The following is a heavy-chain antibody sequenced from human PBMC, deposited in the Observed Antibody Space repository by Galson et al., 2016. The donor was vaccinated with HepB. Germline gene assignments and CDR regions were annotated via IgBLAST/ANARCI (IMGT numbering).Heavy chain of an antibody. J-gene: IGHJ3*02. D-gene: IGHD2-15*01. CDR3: ARHSYVPMGSFDI. CDR2: FHYSGTT. Sequence: SETLSLTCTVSGGSIHRSDYYWDWIRQSPGEGLEWIASFHYSGTTYFHPSLKSRVTIYVDTSKNQMSLKMTSVTAADTAIYYCARHSYVPMGSFDIWGQGTMVTVSS. CDR1: GGSIHRSDYY. V-gene: IGHV4-39*01.